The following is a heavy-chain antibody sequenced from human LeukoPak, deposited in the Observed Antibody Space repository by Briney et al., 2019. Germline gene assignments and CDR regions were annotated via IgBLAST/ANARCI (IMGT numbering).Heavy chain of an antibody. D-gene: IGHD4-17*01. J-gene: IGHJ3*02. CDR1: GDSISTPHW. CDR3: ARLNADYGYYGPHDAFDI. CDR2: IFHSGRV. V-gene: IGHV4-4*02. Sequence: SETLSLTCDVSGDSISTPHWWSWVRQPPGKGLEWIGEIFHSGRVNYIPSLQSRVTISLDKSKNQISLEVNSVTAADTAVYYCARLNADYGYYGPHDAFDIWGQGALVAVSS.